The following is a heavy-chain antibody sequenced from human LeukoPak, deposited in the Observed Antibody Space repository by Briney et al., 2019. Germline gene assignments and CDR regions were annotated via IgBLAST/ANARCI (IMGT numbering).Heavy chain of an antibody. CDR2: FDPEDGEA. D-gene: IGHD3-22*01. J-gene: IGHJ5*02. CDR1: GYTLTELS. V-gene: IGHV1-24*01. CDR3: ATTALYYDSWGWFDP. Sequence: ASVKVSCKVSGYTLTELSMHWVRQAPGKGLEWMGGFDPEDGEAIYAQKFQGRVTMTEDTSTDTAYMELSSLRSEDTAVYYCATTALYYDSWGWFDPWGQGTLVTVSS.